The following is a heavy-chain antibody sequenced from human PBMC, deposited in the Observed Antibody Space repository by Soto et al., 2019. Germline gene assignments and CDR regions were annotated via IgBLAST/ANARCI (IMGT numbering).Heavy chain of an antibody. D-gene: IGHD2-15*01. CDR1: RDSISSYY. V-gene: IGHV4-59*08. CDR2: IYYSGTT. CDR3: ARQFCSGGRWCGFDT. J-gene: IGHJ5*02. Sequence: SDTLSLTCTVSRDSISSYYWSWILQPPGKGLEWIGYIYYSGTTNYNPSLKSRVTISVDTSKNQFSLRLSSVTAADTAVYYCARQFCSGGRWCGFDTWGQGTLVTVSS.